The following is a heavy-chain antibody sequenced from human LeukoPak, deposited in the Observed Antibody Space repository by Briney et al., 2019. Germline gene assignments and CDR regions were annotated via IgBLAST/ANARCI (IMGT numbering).Heavy chain of an antibody. D-gene: IGHD1-26*01. CDR2: ITTYNGDT. J-gene: IGHJ4*02. Sequence: ASVNVSCKASGYTFTSNVITWVRQAPGQGLEWKGYITTYNGDTNYAQKFQGRVTMTTDTSTSTAYLELRSLKSDDTAMYYCARGRYSGSYTLFDYWGQGILVTVSS. CDR3: ARGRYSGSYTLFDY. CDR1: GYTFTSNV. V-gene: IGHV1-18*01.